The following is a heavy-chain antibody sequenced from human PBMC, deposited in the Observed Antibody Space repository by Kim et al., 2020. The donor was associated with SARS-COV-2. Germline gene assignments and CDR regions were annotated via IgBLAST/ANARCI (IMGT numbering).Heavy chain of an antibody. CDR3: AREGGSYFDY. CDR2: YN. D-gene: IGHD1-26*01. J-gene: IGHJ4*02. V-gene: IGHV6-1*01. Sequence: YNDYAVSVKSRITINPDTSKNQFSLQLNSVTPEDTAVYYCAREGGSYFDYWGQGTLVTVSS.